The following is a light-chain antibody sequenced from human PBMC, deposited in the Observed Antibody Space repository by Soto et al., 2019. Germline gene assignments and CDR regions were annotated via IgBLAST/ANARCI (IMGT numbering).Light chain of an antibody. CDR2: RNN. CDR1: SSNIGSNY. Sequence: QSVLTQPPSASGTPGQRVNISCSGSSSNIGSNYVYWYRQFPGTAPKLLIQRNNQRPSGVPARFSGSKSGTSASLAISGLRSEDEADYYCAVWDNSLSGWLFGGGTKLTVL. J-gene: IGLJ3*02. V-gene: IGLV1-47*01. CDR3: AVWDNSLSGWL.